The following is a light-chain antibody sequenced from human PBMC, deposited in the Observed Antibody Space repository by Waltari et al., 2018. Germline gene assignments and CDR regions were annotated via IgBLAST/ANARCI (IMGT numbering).Light chain of an antibody. Sequence: IQMTQSPSTLSASVGERVTIICRASQSISSWLAWYQQKPGKAPKLLIYKASSLKSGVPSRFSGSGSWTKFTLTISSLQPDDFSTYYCQQYNSYSWTFGQGTKVEIK. V-gene: IGKV1-5*03. CDR1: QSISSW. J-gene: IGKJ1*01. CDR2: KAS. CDR3: QQYNSYSWT.